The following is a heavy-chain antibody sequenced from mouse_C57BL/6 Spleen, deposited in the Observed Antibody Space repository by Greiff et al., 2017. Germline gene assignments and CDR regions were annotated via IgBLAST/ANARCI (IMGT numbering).Heavy chain of an antibody. CDR1: GYTFTSYW. CDR2: IDPSDSET. D-gene: IGHD3-2*02. V-gene: IGHV1-52*01. CDR3: ARASSGPFAY. Sequence: QVQLQQPGAELVRPGSSVKLSCKASGYTFTSYWMHWVKQRPIQGLEWIGNIDPSDSETHYNQKFKDKATLTVDTSSSTAYMQLSSLTSEDSAVYSCARASSGPFAYWGQGTTLTVSS. J-gene: IGHJ2*01.